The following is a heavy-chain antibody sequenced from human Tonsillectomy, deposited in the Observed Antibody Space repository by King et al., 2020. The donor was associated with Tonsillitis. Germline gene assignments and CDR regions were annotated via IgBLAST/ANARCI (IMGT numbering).Heavy chain of an antibody. CDR2: ISDDGSNN. J-gene: IGHJ3*01. Sequence: VQLVESGGGVVQPGRSLRLSCATSGFRFRSYGMHWVRQAPGKGLEWVAVISDDGSNNLYADSVKGRFTISRDNSESTLYLQINSLRAEDTAVYYCARDWGGSNAFDVWGQGTMVTVSS. CDR1: GFRFRSYG. CDR3: ARDWGGSNAFDV. D-gene: IGHD4-23*01. V-gene: IGHV3-33*05.